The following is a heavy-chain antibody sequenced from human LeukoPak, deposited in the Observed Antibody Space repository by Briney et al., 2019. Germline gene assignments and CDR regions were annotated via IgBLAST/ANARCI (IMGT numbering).Heavy chain of an antibody. CDR1: GGSISSSSSY. CDR3: ARSYGDYVSYYYMDV. V-gene: IGHV4-61*05. D-gene: IGHD4-17*01. J-gene: IGHJ6*03. CDR2: INYSGST. Sequence: SETLSLTCSVSGGSISSSSSYWGWIRQPPGKGLEWIGYINYSGSTNYNPSLKSRVTISIDTSKNQFSLNLRSVTAADTAVYYCARSYGDYVSYYYMDVWGKGTTVTVSS.